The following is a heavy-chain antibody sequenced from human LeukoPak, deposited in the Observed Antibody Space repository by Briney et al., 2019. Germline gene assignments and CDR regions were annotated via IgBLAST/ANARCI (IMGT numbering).Heavy chain of an antibody. CDR3: AMTSLRYFDWLSS. CDR1: GFTFSSYG. V-gene: IGHV3-66*01. Sequence: PGGSLRLSCSASGFTFSSYGMNWVRQAPGKGLEWVSVIYSGGSTYYADSVKGRFTISRDNSKNTLYLQMNSLRAEDTAVYYCAMTSLRYFDWLSSWGQGTLVTVSS. D-gene: IGHD3-9*01. J-gene: IGHJ5*01. CDR2: IYSGGST.